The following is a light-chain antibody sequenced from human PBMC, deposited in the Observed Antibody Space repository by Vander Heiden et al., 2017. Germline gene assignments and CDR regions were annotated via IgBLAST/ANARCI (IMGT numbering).Light chain of an antibody. J-gene: IGKJ2*01. CDR1: QSVGFSDGNTY. CDR3: MQCTPWPYT. Sequence: EVVMNQSPRHLPVTLCQPPSTTSTSIQSVGFSDGNTYLNWFQQRPGQSPRRLLYRVSGRDSGVPDRFSGSGSGTDFTLKISRLEAEDVGVYFCMQCTPWPYTFGQGTRLEI. CDR2: RVS. V-gene: IGKV2-30*01.